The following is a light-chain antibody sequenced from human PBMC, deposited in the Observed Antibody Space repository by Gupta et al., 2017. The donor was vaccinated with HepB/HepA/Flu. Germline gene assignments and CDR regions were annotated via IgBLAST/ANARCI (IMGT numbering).Light chain of an antibody. CDR3: QVSDSSRDHPV. CDR1: NFGSKS. CDR2: YNS. V-gene: IGLV3-21*04. Sequence: SYVLTQPPSASLAPGKTARINCGGNNFGSKSVHWYQQKPGQAPVLVIYYNSDRPSGVPERLSGSNSGNTATLTISRVEAGDEADYFCQVSDSSRDHPVFGGGTKLTVL. J-gene: IGLJ2*01.